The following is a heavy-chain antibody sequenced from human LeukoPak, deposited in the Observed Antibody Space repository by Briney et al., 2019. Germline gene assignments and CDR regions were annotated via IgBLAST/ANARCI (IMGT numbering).Heavy chain of an antibody. V-gene: IGHV1-2*06. CDR2: INPNSGGT. J-gene: IGHJ4*02. CDR1: GYTFTGYY. Sequence: GASVKVSCKASGYTFTGYYMHWVRQAPGQGLEWMGRINPNSGGTNYAQKFQGRVTMTRDTSISTAYMELSRLRSDDTAVYYCARDCEYSYGHYYFDYWGQGTLVTVSS. CDR3: ARDCEYSYGHYYFDY. D-gene: IGHD5-18*01.